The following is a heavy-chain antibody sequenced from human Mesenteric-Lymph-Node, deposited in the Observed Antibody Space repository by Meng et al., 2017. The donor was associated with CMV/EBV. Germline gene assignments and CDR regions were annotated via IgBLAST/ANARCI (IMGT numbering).Heavy chain of an antibody. CDR1: GFTFSSYA. Sequence: GESLKISCAASGFTFSSYAMSWVRQAPGKGLEWMAVISYDGSNKNYADSVKGRFTISRDNSKNTLYLQMNSLRAEDTAVYYCARGSDGVVPVATFDYWGQGTTVTVSS. J-gene: IGHJ4*03. CDR2: ISYDGSNK. D-gene: IGHD2-2*01. CDR3: ARGSDGVVPVATFDY. V-gene: IGHV3-30-3*01.